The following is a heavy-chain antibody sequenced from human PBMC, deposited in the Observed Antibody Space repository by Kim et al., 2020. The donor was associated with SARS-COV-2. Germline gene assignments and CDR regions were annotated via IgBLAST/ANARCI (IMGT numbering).Heavy chain of an antibody. CDR3: AGLRQLNFPLDY. Sequence: SETLSLTCTVSGGSISSSSYYWGWIRQPPGKGLEWIGSIYYSGSTYYNPSLKSRVTISVDTSKNQFSLKLSSVTAADTAVYYCAGLRQLNFPLDYWGQGTLVTVSS. V-gene: IGHV4-39*01. CDR2: IYYSGST. CDR1: GGSISSSSYY. J-gene: IGHJ4*02. D-gene: IGHD5-18*01.